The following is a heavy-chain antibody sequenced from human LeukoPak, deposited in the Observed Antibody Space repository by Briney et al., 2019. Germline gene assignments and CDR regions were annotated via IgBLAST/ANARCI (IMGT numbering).Heavy chain of an antibody. J-gene: IGHJ4*02. V-gene: IGHV1-18*01. CDR3: ASGRDIAVAGPGGYFDY. D-gene: IGHD6-19*01. CDR2: ISAYNGNT. CDR1: GYTFTSYG. Sequence: ASVKVSCKASGYTFTSYGISWVRQAPGQGLEWMGWISAYNGNTNYAQKLQGRVTMTTDTSTSTAYMELRSLRSDDTAVYYCASGRDIAVAGPGGYFDYWGQGTLVTVSS.